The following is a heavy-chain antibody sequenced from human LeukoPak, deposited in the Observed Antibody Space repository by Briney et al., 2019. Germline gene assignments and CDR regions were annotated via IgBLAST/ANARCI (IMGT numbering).Heavy chain of an antibody. D-gene: IGHD4-17*01. CDR2: IYPGDSDT. Sequence: XXISCXXSXYSFXSYWIGWVRQMPGKGLEWMGIIYPGDSDTRYSPSFQGQVTISADKSISTAYLQWSSLKASDTAMYYCARHEEGDYGVNDYWGQGTLVTVSS. V-gene: IGHV5-51*01. J-gene: IGHJ4*02. CDR1: XYSFXSYW. CDR3: ARHEEGDYGVNDY.